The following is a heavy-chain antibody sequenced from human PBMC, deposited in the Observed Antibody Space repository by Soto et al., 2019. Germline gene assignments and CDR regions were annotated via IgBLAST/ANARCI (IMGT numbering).Heavy chain of an antibody. Sequence: QVQLVESGGGVVQAGRSLRLSCAPYGFTFTSYGFHWVRQAPGKGLEWLALIWYDGSKTYYTDSVKGRFTISRDDSKNMLYLQMDSLSVDDTAVYFFVRDFVTSNDLFDYWGQGPRVTVSS. V-gene: IGHV3-33*01. J-gene: IGHJ4*02. CDR1: GFTFTSYG. D-gene: IGHD3-10*01. CDR2: IWYDGSKT. CDR3: VRDFVTSNDLFDY.